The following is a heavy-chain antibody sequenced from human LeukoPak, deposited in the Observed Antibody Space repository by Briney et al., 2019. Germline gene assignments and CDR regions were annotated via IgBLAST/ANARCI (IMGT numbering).Heavy chain of an antibody. CDR3: ARSRRRELLGTYFDY. CDR2: INSDGSST. CDR1: GFTFSSYW. D-gene: IGHD1-26*01. V-gene: IGHV3-74*01. J-gene: IGHJ4*02. Sequence: GGSLRLSCAASGFTFSSYWMHWVRQAPGKGLVWVSRINSDGSSTNYADSVKGRFTISRDNSKNTLYLQMNSLRPEDTAVYYCARSRRRELLGTYFDYWGQGTLVTVSS.